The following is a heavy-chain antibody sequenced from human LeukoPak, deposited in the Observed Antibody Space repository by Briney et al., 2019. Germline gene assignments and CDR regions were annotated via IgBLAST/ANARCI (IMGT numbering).Heavy chain of an antibody. Sequence: PSETLSLTRTVSGDSISRSSYYWSWIRQPPGKGLEWIGYIYYSGSTNYNPSLKSRVTISVDTSKNQFSLKLSSVTAADTAVYYCARVYYGDYVDYWGQGTLVTVSS. CDR1: GDSISRSSYY. D-gene: IGHD4-17*01. CDR3: ARVYYGDYVDY. V-gene: IGHV4-61*01. CDR2: IYYSGST. J-gene: IGHJ4*02.